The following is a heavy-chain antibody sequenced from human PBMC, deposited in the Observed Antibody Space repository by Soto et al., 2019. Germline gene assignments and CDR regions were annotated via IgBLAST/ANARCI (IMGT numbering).Heavy chain of an antibody. Sequence: SKTLCLSGTVAGASISSIVYYWGLIRQPPGKGLEWIGSIYYSGSTYYNPSLKSRVTISVDTSKNQFSLKLSSVTAADTAVYYCASSTALRYFDWLPHRIYGMDVCGQGTTVTVSS. CDR2: IYYSGST. J-gene: IGHJ6*02. D-gene: IGHD3-9*01. V-gene: IGHV4-39*01. CDR1: GASISSIVYY. CDR3: ASSTALRYFDWLPHRIYGMDV.